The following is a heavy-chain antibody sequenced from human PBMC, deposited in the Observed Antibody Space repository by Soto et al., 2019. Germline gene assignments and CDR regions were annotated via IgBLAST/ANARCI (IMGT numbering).Heavy chain of an antibody. Sequence: SVKVSCKASGVTFSRQDMRWVRQAPGQGLEWMGGIIPIFGTPQYAEKFQDRVTITADESTSTAYMELSSLTSEDTAVYYCATNEGRDGYRFDYWGQGTLVTVSS. CDR3: ATNEGRDGYRFDY. CDR1: GVTFSRQD. V-gene: IGHV1-69*13. CDR2: IIPIFGTP. D-gene: IGHD5-12*01. J-gene: IGHJ4*02.